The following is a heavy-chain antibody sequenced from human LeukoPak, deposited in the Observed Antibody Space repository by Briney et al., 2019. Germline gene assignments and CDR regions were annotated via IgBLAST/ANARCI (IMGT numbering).Heavy chain of an antibody. CDR3: ARASSWYPEFDY. V-gene: IGHV3-53*01. CDR1: GFTVSSNY. CDR2: IYSGGST. D-gene: IGHD6-13*01. J-gene: IGHJ4*02. Sequence: GGSLRLSCAASGFTVSSNYTGWVRQAPGKGLEWVSVIYSGGSTYYADSVKGRFTISRDNSKNTLYLQMNSLRAEDTAVYYCARASSWYPEFDYWGQGTLVTVSS.